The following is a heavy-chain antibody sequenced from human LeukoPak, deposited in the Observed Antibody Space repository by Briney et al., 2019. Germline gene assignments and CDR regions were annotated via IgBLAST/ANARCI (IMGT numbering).Heavy chain of an antibody. V-gene: IGHV3-23*01. J-gene: IGHJ4*02. Sequence: GGSLRLSCAASGFTFSNYAMSWVRQAPGRGLEWVSAITNSGGATYYADSVKGRFTISRDNSMNTVYLQMNSLRAEDTAIYYCAKDRPRFDYGGQGTLVTVSS. CDR2: ITNSGGAT. CDR1: GFTFSNYA. CDR3: AKDRPRFDY.